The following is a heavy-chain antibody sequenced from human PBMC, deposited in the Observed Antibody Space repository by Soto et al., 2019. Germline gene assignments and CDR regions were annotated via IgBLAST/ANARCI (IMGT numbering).Heavy chain of an antibody. Sequence: GGSLRLSCAASGFTFSSYGMHWVRQAPGKGLEWVAVIWYDGSNKYYADSVKGRFTISRDNSENTLYLQMNSLRAEDTAVYYCARDLDIVATQAGYWGQGTLVTVSS. J-gene: IGHJ4*02. CDR2: IWYDGSNK. CDR3: ARDLDIVATQAGY. V-gene: IGHV3-33*01. CDR1: GFTFSSYG. D-gene: IGHD5-12*01.